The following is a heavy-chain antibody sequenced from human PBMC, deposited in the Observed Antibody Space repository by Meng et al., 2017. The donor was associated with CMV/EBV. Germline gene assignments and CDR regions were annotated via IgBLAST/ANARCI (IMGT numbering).Heavy chain of an antibody. CDR2: IYYSGST. J-gene: IGHJ4*02. V-gene: IGHV4-39*01. D-gene: IGHD3-3*01. CDR3: ARRDDFWSGYLN. Sequence: SETLSLTCTVSGGSISSSSYYWGWIRQPPGKGLEWIGRIYYSGSTYYNPSLKSRVTRSVDTSKNQFSLKLSSVTAADTAVYYCARRDDFWSGYLNWGQGTLVTVSS. CDR1: GGSISSSSYY.